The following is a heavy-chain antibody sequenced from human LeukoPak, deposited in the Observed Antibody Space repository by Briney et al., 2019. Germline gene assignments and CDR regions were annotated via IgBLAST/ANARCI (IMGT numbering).Heavy chain of an antibody. Sequence: ASVKVSCKASGYTFTGYYMHWVRQAPGQGLEWMGRINPNSGGTNYAQKFQGRVTMTRDTSISTAYMELSRLRSDDTAVYYCARGESIAAADPFDYWGQGTLVSVSS. V-gene: IGHV1-2*06. CDR3: ARGESIAAADPFDY. J-gene: IGHJ4*02. D-gene: IGHD6-13*01. CDR1: GYTFTGYY. CDR2: INPNSGGT.